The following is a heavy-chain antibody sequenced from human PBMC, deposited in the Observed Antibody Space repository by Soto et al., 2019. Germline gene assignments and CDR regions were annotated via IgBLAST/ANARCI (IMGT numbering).Heavy chain of an antibody. CDR1: GYTLTSYQ. CDR2: INAGSGDG. CDR3: ARGRNVVVSMYYGLDL. V-gene: IGHV1-3*01. J-gene: IGHJ6*02. D-gene: IGHD1-1*01. Sequence: QVQLVQSGAEVKKPGASVKVSCKASGYTLTSYQMHWLRQAPGQSLEWMGWINAGSGDGGYSQKFQDRITITRDTSASTVYMELSSLRSEDTAVYYCARGRNVVVSMYYGLDLWGQGTTVTVSS.